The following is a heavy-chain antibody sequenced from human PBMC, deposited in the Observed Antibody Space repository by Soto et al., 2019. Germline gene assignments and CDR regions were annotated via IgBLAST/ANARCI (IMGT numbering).Heavy chain of an antibody. Sequence: EVQLLDSGGGLVQPGRSLRLSCAASGFTFSNYAMSWVRQAPGKGLEWVSTISGNGGSTYYADCVNGRFTISRDNSKNMLFLQINSLRDDDSAVCYCAKRPASIITFDYWGQGTPVTVSS. CDR3: AKRPASIITFDY. V-gene: IGHV3-23*01. J-gene: IGHJ4*02. CDR1: GFTFSNYA. D-gene: IGHD2-2*01. CDR2: ISGNGGST.